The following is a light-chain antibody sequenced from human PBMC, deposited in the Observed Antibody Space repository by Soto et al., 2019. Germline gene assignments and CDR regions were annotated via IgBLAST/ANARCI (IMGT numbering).Light chain of an antibody. J-gene: IGKJ5*01. V-gene: IGKV3-15*01. CDR2: DTF. CDR3: QQYNNWFSIT. CDR1: QSISKK. Sequence: EILLTQSPATLSVSTGERATLSCRASQSISKKLAWYQQKPGQAPRLLIYDTFTRATGIPARFSGSGSGTEFSLTISSLQSEDSAVYYCQQYNNWFSITFGQGTRLEIK.